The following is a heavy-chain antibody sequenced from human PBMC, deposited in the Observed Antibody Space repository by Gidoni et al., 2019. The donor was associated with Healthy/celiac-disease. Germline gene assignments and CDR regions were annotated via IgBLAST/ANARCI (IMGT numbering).Heavy chain of an antibody. J-gene: IGHJ5*02. CDR3: ARGGPIWFDP. Sequence: QVQLVESGGGVVQPGRSLRLSCAASGFTFSSYARHWVRQAPGKGLEWVAVISYDGSNKYYADSVKGRFTISRDNSKNTLYLQMNSLRAEDTAVYYCARGGPIWFDPWGQGTLVTVSS. V-gene: IGHV3-30*01. D-gene: IGHD3-10*01. CDR1: GFTFSSYA. CDR2: ISYDGSNK.